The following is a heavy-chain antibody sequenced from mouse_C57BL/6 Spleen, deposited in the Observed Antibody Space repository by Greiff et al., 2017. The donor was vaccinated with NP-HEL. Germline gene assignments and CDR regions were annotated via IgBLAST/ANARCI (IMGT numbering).Heavy chain of an antibody. V-gene: IGHV5-17*01. CDR2: ISSGSSTI. CDR1: GFTFSDYG. J-gene: IGHJ3*01. CDR3: ARDYDYGDGGFAY. Sequence: EVQVVESGGGLVKPGGSLKLSCAASGFTFSDYGMHWVRQAPEKGLEWVAYISSGSSTIYYADTVKGRFTISRDNAKNTLFLQMTSLRSEDTAMYYCARDYDYGDGGFAYWGQGTLVTVSA. D-gene: IGHD2-4*01.